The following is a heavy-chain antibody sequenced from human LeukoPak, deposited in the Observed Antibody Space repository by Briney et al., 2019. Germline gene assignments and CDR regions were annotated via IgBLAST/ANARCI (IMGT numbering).Heavy chain of an antibody. D-gene: IGHD6-13*01. Sequence: ALVKVSCKASGYTFTSYGTSWVRQAPGQGLEWMGWISAYNGNTNYAQKLQGRVTMTTDTSTSTAYMELRSLRSDDTAVYYCARRKEQQLADYWGQGTLVTVSS. CDR3: ARRKEQQLADY. CDR1: GYTFTSYG. V-gene: IGHV1-18*01. J-gene: IGHJ4*02. CDR2: ISAYNGNT.